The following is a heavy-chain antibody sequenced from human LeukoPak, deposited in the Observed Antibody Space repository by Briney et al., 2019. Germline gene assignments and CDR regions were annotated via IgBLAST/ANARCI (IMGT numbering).Heavy chain of an antibody. CDR2: ISPSSSYI. CDR3: AELGITMIGGV. CDR1: GFTLSTYN. V-gene: IGHV3-21*01. Sequence: GGSLRLSCAASGFTLSTYNMKWVRQAPRKGLEWVSSISPSSSYIYYADSVKGRFTISRDNAKNSLYLQMNSLRAEDTAVYYCAELGITMIGGVWGKGTTVTISS. D-gene: IGHD3-10*02. J-gene: IGHJ6*04.